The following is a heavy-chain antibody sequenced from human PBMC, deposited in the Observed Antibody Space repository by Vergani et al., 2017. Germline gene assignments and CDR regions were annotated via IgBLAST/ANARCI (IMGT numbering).Heavy chain of an antibody. D-gene: IGHD6-13*01. CDR1: GYTFTGYY. J-gene: IGHJ6*02. V-gene: IGHV1-2*02. CDR3: ARDDGAATPGSYYGRDV. Sequence: QVQLVQSGAEVKKPGASVKVSCKASGYTFTGYYMHWVRQAPGQGLEWMGWINPNSGGTNYAQKFQGRVTMTRDTSISTAYMELSRLRSDDTAVYYCARDDGAATPGSYYGRDVWGQGTTVTVSS. CDR2: INPNSGGT.